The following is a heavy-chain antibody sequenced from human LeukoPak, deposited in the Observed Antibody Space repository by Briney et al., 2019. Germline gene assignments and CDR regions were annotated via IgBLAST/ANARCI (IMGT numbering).Heavy chain of an antibody. D-gene: IGHD4-11*01. CDR3: ANNYNFDY. CDR1: GFTFSTSA. Sequence: GGSHRLSCAASGFTFSTSAMSWVRQAPGKGLEWVSSISAGGGSTYYADSVKGRFTISRDFSNNTVYVQMNSLRAEDTAVYYCANNYNFDYWGQGTLVT. CDR2: ISAGGGST. V-gene: IGHV3-23*01. J-gene: IGHJ4*02.